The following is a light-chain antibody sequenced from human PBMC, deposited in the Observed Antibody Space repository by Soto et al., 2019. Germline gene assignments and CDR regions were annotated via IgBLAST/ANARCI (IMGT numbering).Light chain of an antibody. CDR2: GAS. V-gene: IGKV1-12*01. Sequence: DVQMTQSPSYVSASVGDTVTITCRASQGITSWLAWYQQKPGKAPKLLIYGASSLQNGVPSRFSGRGSGTDFTLTISSLQPEDFATYYCQQYESYSPWTFGQGIKVDIK. J-gene: IGKJ1*01. CDR1: QGITSW. CDR3: QQYESYSPWT.